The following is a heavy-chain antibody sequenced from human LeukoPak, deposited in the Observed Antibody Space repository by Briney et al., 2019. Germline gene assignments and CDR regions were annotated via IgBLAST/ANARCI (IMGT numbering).Heavy chain of an antibody. V-gene: IGHV3-23*01. CDR3: ANLPVPSSSWYWVDP. D-gene: IGHD6-13*01. J-gene: IGHJ5*02. CDR2: ISDTGGST. CDR1: GFTFSNYA. Sequence: GGSLRLSCAASGFTFSNYAMSWVRQAPGKGLEWVSGISDTGGSTYYADSSKGRFTISRDNSKNTLYLQMNSLRAEDTAVYYCANLPVPSSSWYWVDPWGQGTLVTVSS.